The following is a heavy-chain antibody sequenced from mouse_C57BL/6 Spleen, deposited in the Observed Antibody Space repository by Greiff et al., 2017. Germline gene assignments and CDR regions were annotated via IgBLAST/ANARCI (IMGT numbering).Heavy chain of an antibody. CDR3: ARKALTTVVAHFDY. CDR1: GFTFSDYG. Sequence: EVQRVESGGGLVKPGGSLKLSCAASGFTFSDYGMHWVRQAPEKGLEWVAYISSGSSTIYYADTVKGRFTISRDNAKNTLFLQRTSLRSEDTAMYYCARKALTTVVAHFDYWGQGTTLTVSS. J-gene: IGHJ2*01. CDR2: ISSGSSTI. D-gene: IGHD1-1*01. V-gene: IGHV5-17*01.